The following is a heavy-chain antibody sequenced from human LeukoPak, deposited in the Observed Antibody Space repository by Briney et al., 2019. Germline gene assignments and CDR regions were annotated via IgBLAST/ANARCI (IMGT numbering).Heavy chain of an antibody. V-gene: IGHV4-34*01. CDR2: INHSGST. CDR1: GGSFSGYY. CDR3: ARGPPNWSYVFWFDP. J-gene: IGHJ5*02. D-gene: IGHD1-7*01. Sequence: SETLSLTCAVYGGSFSGYYWSWIRQPPGKGLEWIGEINHSGSTNYNPSLKSRVTISVDTSKNQFSLKLSSVTAADTAVYYCARGPPNWSYVFWFDPWGQGTLVTVSS.